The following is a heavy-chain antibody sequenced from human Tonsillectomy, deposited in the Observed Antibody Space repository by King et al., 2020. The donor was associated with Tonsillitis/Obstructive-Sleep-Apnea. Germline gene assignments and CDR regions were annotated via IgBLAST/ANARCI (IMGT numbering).Heavy chain of an antibody. CDR3: AKGNYDFWSCHHHDAFDI. V-gene: IGHV3-23*04. D-gene: IGHD3-3*01. J-gene: IGHJ3*02. CDR2: ISGSGGST. Sequence: DVQLVESGGGLVQPGGSLRLSCAASGFTFSSYAMSWVRQAPGKGLEWVSAISGSGGSTYYADSVKGRFTISRDNSKNTLYLQMNSLRAEDTAVYYCAKGNYDFWSCHHHDAFDIWGRGTMVTVSS. CDR1: GFTFSSYA.